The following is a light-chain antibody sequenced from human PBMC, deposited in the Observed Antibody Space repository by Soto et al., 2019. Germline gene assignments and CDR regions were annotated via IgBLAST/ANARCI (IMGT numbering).Light chain of an antibody. Sequence: QSVLTQPPSASGSPGQSVTISCTGTSSDAGGYNYVSWYQQHPGKAPKLMIYEVSKRPSGVPDRFSGSKSGNTASLTVSGLQAEDEADYYCSSYAGSNNPVVFGGGTKVTVL. J-gene: IGLJ2*01. CDR2: EVS. CDR3: SSYAGSNNPVV. V-gene: IGLV2-8*01. CDR1: SSDAGGYNY.